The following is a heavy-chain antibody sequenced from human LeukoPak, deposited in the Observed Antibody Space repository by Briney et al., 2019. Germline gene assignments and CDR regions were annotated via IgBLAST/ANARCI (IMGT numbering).Heavy chain of an antibody. V-gene: IGHV4-59*01. CDR2: LYNSGST. J-gene: IGHJ4*02. CDR1: GGSISGYY. D-gene: IGHD4-17*01. Sequence: PSETLSLTCTVSGGSISGYYWSWIRQSPGKGLEWIGYLYNSGSTRHSPSLKSRVTISLDTSKNQISLRLTSVTAADTAVYYCARGGYGIPFDYWGQGSLVTVSS. CDR3: ARGGYGIPFDY.